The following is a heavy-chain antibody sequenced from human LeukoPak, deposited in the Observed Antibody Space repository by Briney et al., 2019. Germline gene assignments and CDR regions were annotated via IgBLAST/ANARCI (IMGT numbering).Heavy chain of an antibody. CDR1: GFTFSSYW. Sequence: PGGSLRLSCAASGFTFSSYWMHWVRQAPGKGLVWVSRINGDGSRTSYADSVKGRFTISRDNAKNTLYLQMNSLRAEDTAVYYCAKDYSSGWYNWFDPWGQGTLVTVSS. CDR2: INGDGSRT. J-gene: IGHJ5*02. V-gene: IGHV3-74*01. D-gene: IGHD6-19*01. CDR3: AKDYSSGWYNWFDP.